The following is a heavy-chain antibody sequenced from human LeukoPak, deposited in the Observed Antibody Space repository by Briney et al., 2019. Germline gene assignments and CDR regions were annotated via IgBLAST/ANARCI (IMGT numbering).Heavy chain of an antibody. V-gene: IGHV3-33*06. J-gene: IGHJ4*02. CDR2: IWYDGSNK. CDR1: GFTFSSYG. Sequence: GGSLRLSCAASGFTFSSYGMHWVRQAPGKGLEWVAVIWYDGSNKYYADSVKGRFIISRDNSKNTLYLQMNSLRAEDTAVYYCAKELGWYFDYWGQGTLVTVYS. CDR3: AKELGWYFDY. D-gene: IGHD6-19*01.